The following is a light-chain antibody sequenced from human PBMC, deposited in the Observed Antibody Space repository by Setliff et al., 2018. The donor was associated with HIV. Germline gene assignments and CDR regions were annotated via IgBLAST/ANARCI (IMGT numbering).Light chain of an antibody. Sequence: QSALAQPPFASGSPGQSVTISCTGTSSDVGGYDYVSWYQQYPGKAPKLMIYQATKRPSGVSNRFSGSKSGNTASLTISGLQAEDEADYYCCSNTGSNTYVFGSGTKVTV. J-gene: IGLJ1*01. V-gene: IGLV2-8*01. CDR2: QAT. CDR3: CSNTGSNTYV. CDR1: SSDVGGYDY.